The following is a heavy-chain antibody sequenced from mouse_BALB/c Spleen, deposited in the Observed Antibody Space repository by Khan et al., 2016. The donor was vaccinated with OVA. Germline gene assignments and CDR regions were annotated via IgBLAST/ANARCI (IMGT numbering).Heavy chain of an antibody. V-gene: IGHV1-4*01. CDR1: GYTFTSYT. CDR2: INPSNGYT. CDR3: ARVGPDHANYGAWFAY. Sequence: QVQLQQPGAELARPGASVKMSCKASGYTFTSYTMHWVKQRPGQGLEWIGYINPSNGYTNYNQKFRDKATLTADKSSSTAYMQLSSLTTEASAGXYCARVGPDHANYGAWFAYWGQGTLVTVSA. D-gene: IGHD1-1*01. J-gene: IGHJ3*01.